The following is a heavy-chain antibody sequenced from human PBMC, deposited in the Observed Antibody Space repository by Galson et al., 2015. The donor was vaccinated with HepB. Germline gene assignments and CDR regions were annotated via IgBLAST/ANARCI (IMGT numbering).Heavy chain of an antibody. Sequence: SVKVSCKASGGTFSSYAISWVRQAPGQGLEWMGRIIPILGTANYAQKLQGRVTMTTDTSTSTAYMELRSLRSDDTAVYYCARDGYNYYYYYGMDVWGQGTTVTVSS. CDR1: GGTFSSYA. D-gene: IGHD5-24*01. J-gene: IGHJ6*02. CDR3: ARDGYNYYYYYGMDV. V-gene: IGHV1-69*04. CDR2: IIPILGTA.